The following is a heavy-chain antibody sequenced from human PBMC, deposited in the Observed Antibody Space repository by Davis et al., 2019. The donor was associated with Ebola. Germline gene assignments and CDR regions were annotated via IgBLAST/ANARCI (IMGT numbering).Heavy chain of an antibody. Sequence: PGGSLRLSCKGSGYSFTSYWIAWVRQRPGKGLEWMGIIYPGDSDTKYSPSFQGQVTTSADKSISTAYLQWSSLKASDTAMYYCARLECSSTSCLGGMDVWGQGTTVTVSS. V-gene: IGHV5-51*01. CDR3: ARLECSSTSCLGGMDV. D-gene: IGHD2-2*01. CDR1: GYSFTSYW. J-gene: IGHJ6*02. CDR2: IYPGDSDT.